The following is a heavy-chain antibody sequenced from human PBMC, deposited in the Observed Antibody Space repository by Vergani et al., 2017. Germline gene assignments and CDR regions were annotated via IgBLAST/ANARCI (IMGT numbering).Heavy chain of an antibody. CDR1: GGSFSGYY. D-gene: IGHD6-19*01. V-gene: IGHV4-34*01. J-gene: IGHJ4*02. CDR2: INHSGST. CDR3: ARPRGRGIAVAGSPLDY. Sequence: QVQLQQWGAGLLKPSETLSLTCAVYGGSFSGYYWSWIRQPPGKGLEWNGEINHSGSTNYNPSLKGRVTISVDTSKNQFSLKLSSVTAADTAVYYCARPRGRGIAVAGSPLDYWGQGTLVTVSS.